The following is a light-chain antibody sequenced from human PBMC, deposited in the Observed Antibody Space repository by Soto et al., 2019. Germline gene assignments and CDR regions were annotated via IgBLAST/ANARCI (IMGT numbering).Light chain of an antibody. CDR3: SSYAGSNNVV. J-gene: IGLJ2*01. V-gene: IGLV2-8*01. CDR2: EVS. CDR1: SSDVGGYNY. Sequence: QSALSQPPSASGSPGQSVTISCTGTSSDVGGYNYVSWYQQHPGKAPKLMIYEVSKRPSGVPDRFSGSKSGNTASLTVSGLQPEDDYNYYCSSYAGSNNVVFGGGTKLTVL.